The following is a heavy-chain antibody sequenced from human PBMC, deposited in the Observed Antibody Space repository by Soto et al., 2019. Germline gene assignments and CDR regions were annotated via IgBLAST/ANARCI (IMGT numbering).Heavy chain of an antibody. CDR2: MYYSGST. Sequence: QLQLQQSGPGLVKPSETLSLTCTISGGSISSSRDYWGWIRQPPGKGLEWIGSMYYSGSTYYNPSLKSRVTIPEDSSMXQFSLKLTSVTAADPAVYYCARHLSSRWTILWFDPWGQGTLVTVSS. J-gene: IGHJ5*02. V-gene: IGHV4-39*01. D-gene: IGHD6-13*01. CDR1: GGSISSSRDY. CDR3: ARHLSSRWTILWFDP.